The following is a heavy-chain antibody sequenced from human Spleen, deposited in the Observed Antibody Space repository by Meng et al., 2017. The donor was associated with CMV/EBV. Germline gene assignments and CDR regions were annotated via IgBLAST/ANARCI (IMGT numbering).Heavy chain of an antibody. CDR1: FTFSSYA. D-gene: IGHD3-3*01. Sequence: FTFSSYAMHWVRQAPGKGLEWVAVISYDGSNKYYADSVKGRFTISRDNSKNTLYLQMNSLRAEDTAVYYCARERVYDFSRGGGFDPWGQGTLVTVSS. J-gene: IGHJ5*02. V-gene: IGHV3-30-3*01. CDR3: ARERVYDFSRGGGFDP. CDR2: ISYDGSNK.